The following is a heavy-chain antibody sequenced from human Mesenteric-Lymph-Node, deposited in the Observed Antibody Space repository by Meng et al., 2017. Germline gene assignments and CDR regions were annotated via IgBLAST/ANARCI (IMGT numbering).Heavy chain of an antibody. V-gene: IGHV3-7*01. CDR3: ARDLTVNGDYSYLDY. J-gene: IGHJ4*02. CDR1: GFTFSSYW. CDR2: IKQDGSEK. Sequence: GGSLRLSCAASGFTFSSYWMSWVRQAPGKGLEWVANIKQDGSEKYYVDSVKGRFTISRDNSENTLYLHMSSLRAEDTAVYFCARDLTVNGDYSYLDYWGQGTLVTVSS. D-gene: IGHD4-17*01.